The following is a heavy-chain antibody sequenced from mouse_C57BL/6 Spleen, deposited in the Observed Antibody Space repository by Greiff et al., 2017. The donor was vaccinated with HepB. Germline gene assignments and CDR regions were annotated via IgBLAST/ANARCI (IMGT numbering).Heavy chain of an antibody. D-gene: IGHD1-1*01. J-gene: IGHJ1*03. CDR2: ISSGGSYT. CDR3: ARRMNYYGSSYDWYFDV. V-gene: IGHV5-6*02. CDR1: GFTFSSYG. Sequence: DVMLVESGGDLVKPGGSLKLSCVASGFTFSSYGMSWVRQTPDKRLEWVATISSGGSYTYYPDSVKGRFTISRDNAKNTQYLQMSSLKSEDTAMYYCARRMNYYGSSYDWYFDVWGTGTTVTVSS.